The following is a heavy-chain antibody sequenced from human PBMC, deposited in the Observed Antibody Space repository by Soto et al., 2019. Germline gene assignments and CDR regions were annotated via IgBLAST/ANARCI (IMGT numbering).Heavy chain of an antibody. D-gene: IGHD5-12*01. V-gene: IGHV4-31*03. Sequence: PSETLSLTCTVSGGSINSGGYYWSWIRQHPGKGLEWVGYIYYSGTTYYNPSLKSRVTISVDTAKNQFSLKLSSVTAADTAVYYCARRRGFPYYYGMDVWGQGTTVTVSS. CDR2: IYYSGTT. CDR3: ARRRGFPYYYGMDV. J-gene: IGHJ6*02. CDR1: GGSINSGGYY.